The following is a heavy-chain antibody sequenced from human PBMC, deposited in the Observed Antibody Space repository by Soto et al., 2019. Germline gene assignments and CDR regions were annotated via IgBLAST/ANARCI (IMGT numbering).Heavy chain of an antibody. CDR1: GGSISSTEYY. D-gene: IGHD3-16*02. Sequence: QVQLQESGPGLVKPSETLSLTCSVSGGSISSTEYYWGWIRQPPGKGLEWIGSMFYSGSTDYNPSLKSRVTLSADTSKSQFSLKLSSVTAADTAVYYCARQSIPIGEVIARDGFDIWGQGTMVTVSS. J-gene: IGHJ3*02. V-gene: IGHV4-39*01. CDR3: ARQSIPIGEVIARDGFDI. CDR2: MFYSGST.